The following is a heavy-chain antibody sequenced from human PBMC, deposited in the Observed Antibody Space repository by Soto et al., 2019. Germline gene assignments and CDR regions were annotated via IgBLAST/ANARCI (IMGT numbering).Heavy chain of an antibody. CDR2: IKGKVDGGAT. Sequence: EVQLVESGGNLVNPGGSLRLSCATSGLTFSGAWLSWVRQAPGKGLEWVGRIKGKVDGGATDYAAPVKGRFVISRDYSKDTLYLQINSLKTEDKAVYFCTTDVTGAYGGDYWGQGTLVTVSS. V-gene: IGHV3-15*01. CDR3: TTDVTGAYGGDY. D-gene: IGHD3-16*01. CDR1: GLTFSGAW. J-gene: IGHJ4*02.